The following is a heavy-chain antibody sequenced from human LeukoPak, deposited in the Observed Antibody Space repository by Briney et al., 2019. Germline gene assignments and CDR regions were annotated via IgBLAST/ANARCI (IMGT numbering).Heavy chain of an antibody. J-gene: IGHJ4*02. Sequence: SVKVSCKASGGTFSSYAISWVRQAPGQGLEWMGRIIPILGIANYAQKFQGRVTITADKSTSTACMELSSLRSEDTAVYYCAKWFRDRVDYWGQGTLVTVSS. CDR2: IIPILGIA. V-gene: IGHV1-69*04. D-gene: IGHD3-10*01. CDR1: GGTFSSYA. CDR3: AKWFRDRVDY.